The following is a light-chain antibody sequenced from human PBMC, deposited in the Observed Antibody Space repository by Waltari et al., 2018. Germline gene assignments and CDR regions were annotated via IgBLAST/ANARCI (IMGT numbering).Light chain of an antibody. V-gene: IGLV3-21*02. CDR3: QVWDTTSDRVV. CDR2: DDS. J-gene: IGLJ2*01. Sequence: SYVLTQPPSASVATGETARITCGGDNVGSNSVHWDQQEPGQAPLLVVYDDSARPSGIPDRFSASNSGNTATLTISRVENGDEADYYCQVWDTTSDRVVFGGGTKLTVL. CDR1: NVGSNS.